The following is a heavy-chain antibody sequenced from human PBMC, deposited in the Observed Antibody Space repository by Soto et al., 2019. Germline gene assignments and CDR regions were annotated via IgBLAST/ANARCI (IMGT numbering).Heavy chain of an antibody. D-gene: IGHD2-2*01. CDR1: GGAISRGGYS. CDR2: IYHSWST. CDR3: ARVPDR. J-gene: IGHJ5*02. V-gene: IGHV4-30-2*01. Sequence: QLQLQESGSGLVKPSQTMSLTGAVSGGAISRGGYSWSLIRQPPGKGLEWIEYIYHSWSTYYNPSLKSRVNIPVDRSKNQFSLKLSSVTAADTAVYYWARVPDRWGQGTLVTVSS.